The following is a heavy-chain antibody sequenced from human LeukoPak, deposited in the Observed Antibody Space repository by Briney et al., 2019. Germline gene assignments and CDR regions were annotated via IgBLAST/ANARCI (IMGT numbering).Heavy chain of an antibody. CDR2: IKPDGSDK. CDR3: ARVGVPSYSSGRYGFVECFQH. Sequence: PGGSLRLACAGSGFTFSTYWMNWVSQAPGKGLERVSNIKPDGSDKYYVDSVKGRFTVSRDNAKNSLYLQMNSLRAEDTAVYYCARVGVPSYSSGRYGFVECFQHCARAPWSPSPQ. CDR1: GFTFSTYW. J-gene: IGHJ1*01. V-gene: IGHV3-7*01. D-gene: IGHD6-19*01.